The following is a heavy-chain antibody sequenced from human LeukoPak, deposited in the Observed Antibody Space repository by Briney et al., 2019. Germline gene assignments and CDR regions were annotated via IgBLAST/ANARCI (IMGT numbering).Heavy chain of an antibody. CDR3: ATDAVSSSWSDY. V-gene: IGHV3-7*01. CDR2: IKQDGSKK. J-gene: IGHJ4*02. CDR1: GFTFSSYW. D-gene: IGHD6-13*01. Sequence: PGGSLRLSCTASGFTFSSYWMNWVRQAQGKGPECVANIKQDGSKKYYVDSVKGRFTISRDNAKNSLYLQMNSLRAGDTAMYYCATDAVSSSWSDYWGQGTLVTVSS.